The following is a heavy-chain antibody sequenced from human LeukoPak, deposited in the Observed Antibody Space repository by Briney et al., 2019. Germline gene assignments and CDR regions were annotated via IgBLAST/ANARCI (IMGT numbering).Heavy chain of an antibody. Sequence: ASVKVSCKVSGYTLTELSMHWVRQAPGKGLEWMGGFDPEDGETIYAQKFQGRVTMTEDTSTDTAYMELSSLRSEDTAVYYCASTGIETPQYYYYYYMDVWGKGTTVTVSS. V-gene: IGHV1-24*01. J-gene: IGHJ6*03. D-gene: IGHD4-23*01. CDR3: ASTGIETPQYYYYYYMDV. CDR1: GYTLTELS. CDR2: FDPEDGET.